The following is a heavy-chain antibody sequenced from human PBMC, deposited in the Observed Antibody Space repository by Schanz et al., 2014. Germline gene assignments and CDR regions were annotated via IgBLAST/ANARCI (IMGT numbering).Heavy chain of an antibody. Sequence: VQLVESGGGLVKPGGSLRLSCAASGFTFSDHYMDWVRQAPGKGLEWVSYISSSGTTIYYADSVKGRFTISRDNAKNSLYLQMNSLRAEDTAVYYCAREQIMAAAGLVDYWGHGTLVTVSS. D-gene: IGHD6-13*01. CDR2: ISSSGTTI. J-gene: IGHJ4*01. CDR1: GFTFSDHY. CDR3: AREQIMAAAGLVDY. V-gene: IGHV3-11*01.